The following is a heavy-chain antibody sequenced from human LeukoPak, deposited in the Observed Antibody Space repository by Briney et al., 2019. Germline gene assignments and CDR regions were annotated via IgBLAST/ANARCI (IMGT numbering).Heavy chain of an antibody. CDR2: ISSSSSYI. D-gene: IGHD2-2*01. CDR3: ARDGGYCSSTGCYLYYYYYMDV. J-gene: IGHJ6*03. CDR1: GFTFSSYS. Sequence: GGSLRLSCAASGFTFSSYSMNWVRQAPGKGLEWVSSISSSSSYIYYADSVKGRFTISRDNAKNSLYLQMNSLRAEDTAVYYCARDGGYCSSTGCYLYYYYYMDVWGKGTTVTVSS. V-gene: IGHV3-21*01.